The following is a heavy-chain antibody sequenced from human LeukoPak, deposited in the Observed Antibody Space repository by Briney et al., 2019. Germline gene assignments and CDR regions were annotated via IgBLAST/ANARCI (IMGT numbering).Heavy chain of an antibody. CDR2: NYYIGST. Sequence: SSETLSLTRTLSGGSISCDYWSWIRQPPRKGVECVGYNYYIGSTNNNPSLKSRVTKSVDTSKNQFSLKLSSVTAADTAVYYWARGHVWFGELPNPTDDYYYGMDVWGQGTTVTVSS. D-gene: IGHD3-10*01. CDR3: ARGHVWFGELPNPTDDYYYGMDV. V-gene: IGHV4-59*01. J-gene: IGHJ6*02. CDR1: GGSISCDY.